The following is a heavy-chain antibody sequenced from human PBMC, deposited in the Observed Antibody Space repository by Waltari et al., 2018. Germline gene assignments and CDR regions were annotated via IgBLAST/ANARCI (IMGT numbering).Heavy chain of an antibody. CDR1: GGTFSSYA. Sequence: QVHLVQSGAEVKTPGSSVKVSCKASGGTFSSYAISWVRHAPRQGLEWMGGFEPEEGETIYAQKFQGRVTMTEDTSTDTAYMELSSLRSEDTAVYYCATVGDDSSGDAQNFQHWGQGTLVTVSS. D-gene: IGHD3-22*01. CDR2: FEPEEGET. CDR3: ATVGDDSSGDAQNFQH. J-gene: IGHJ1*01. V-gene: IGHV1-24*01.